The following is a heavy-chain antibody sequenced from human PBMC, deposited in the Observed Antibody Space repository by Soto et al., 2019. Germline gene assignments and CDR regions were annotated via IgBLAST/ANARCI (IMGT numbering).Heavy chain of an antibody. D-gene: IGHD3-16*01. CDR2: IKHDGSEK. V-gene: IGHV3-7*01. CDR3: ASQGGRRTYYYYYGMDV. J-gene: IGHJ6*02. Sequence: EVQLVESGGGLVQPGGSLRLSCTDSGFTFSSYWMSWVRQAPGKGLEWVANIKHDGSEKNYVDSVKGRFTISTDNAKNSVFLQMNSLRAEDTAVYYCASQGGRRTYYYYYGMDVWGQGTTVTVSS. CDR1: GFTFSSYW.